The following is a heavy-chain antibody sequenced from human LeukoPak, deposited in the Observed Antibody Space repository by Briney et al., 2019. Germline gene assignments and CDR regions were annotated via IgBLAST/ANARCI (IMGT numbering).Heavy chain of an antibody. J-gene: IGHJ3*02. CDR1: TDSINSLH. Sequence: PSETLSLTSTVSTDSINSLHWSWIRPRQGQGLVWSGNTDYSGSTYYDPSLKSRVSISVDTSKNQSSLKLSSVTAADTAVYYWARHNQWGPRGYYPIRAFDIWGRGTMVTVSS. V-gene: IGHV4-59*04. CDR3: ARHNQWGPRGYYPIRAFDI. CDR2: TDYSGST. D-gene: IGHD1-14*01.